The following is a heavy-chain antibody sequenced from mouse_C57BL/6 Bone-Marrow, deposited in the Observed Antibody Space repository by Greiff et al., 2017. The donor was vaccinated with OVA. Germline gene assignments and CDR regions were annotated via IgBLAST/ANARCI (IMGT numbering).Heavy chain of an antibody. J-gene: IGHJ2*01. CDR2: ISDGGSYT. CDR1: GFTFSSYA. CDR3: ARDITTVFDY. Sequence: EVQGVESGGGLVKPGGSLKLSCAASGFTFSSYAMSWVRQTPEKRLEWVATISDGGSYTYYPDNVKGRFTISRDNAKNNLYLQMSHLKSEDTAMYYCARDITTVFDYWGQGTTLTASS. V-gene: IGHV5-4*01. D-gene: IGHD1-1*01.